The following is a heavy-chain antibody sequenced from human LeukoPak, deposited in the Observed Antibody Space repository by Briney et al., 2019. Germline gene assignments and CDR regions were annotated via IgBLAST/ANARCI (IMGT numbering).Heavy chain of an antibody. CDR3: ASLAAAGTEPFDY. J-gene: IGHJ4*02. CDR1: GYSISSGYY. CDR2: IYHSGST. V-gene: IGHV4-38-2*02. Sequence: SETLSLTCTVSGYSISSGYYWGWIRQPPGKGLEWIGSIYHSGSTYYNPSLKSRVTISVDTSKNQFSLKLSSVTAADTAVYYCASLAAAGTEPFDYWGQGTLVTVSS. D-gene: IGHD6-13*01.